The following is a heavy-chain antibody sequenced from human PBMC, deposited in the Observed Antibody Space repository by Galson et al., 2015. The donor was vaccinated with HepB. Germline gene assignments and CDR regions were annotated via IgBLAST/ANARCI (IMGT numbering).Heavy chain of an antibody. CDR3: ARGATTVTTLTY. CDR2: INAGNGNT. CDR1: GYTFTSYA. V-gene: IGHV1-3*01. D-gene: IGHD4-17*01. J-gene: IGHJ4*02. Sequence: SVKVSCKASGYTFTSYAMHWVRQAPGQRLEWMGWINAGNGNTKYSQKFQGRVTITRDTSASTAYMELSSLRSEDTAVYYCARGATTVTTLTYWGQGTLVTVSS.